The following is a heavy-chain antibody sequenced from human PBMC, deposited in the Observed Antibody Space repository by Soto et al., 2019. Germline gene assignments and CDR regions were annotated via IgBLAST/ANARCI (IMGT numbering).Heavy chain of an antibody. Sequence: EVHLMESGGGLVKPGGSLRLSCSASGFNFNSYTMNWVRQAPGKGLEWVSSISRFSDRTYYADSVKGRLAIFRANAENSVYLQVNSLRAEDTAVYYCARVGAYFGEFDYFDYWGQGTPVTVSS. J-gene: IGHJ4*02. V-gene: IGHV3-21*06. D-gene: IGHD3-10*01. CDR2: ISRFSDRT. CDR3: ARVGAYFGEFDYFDY. CDR1: GFNFNSYT.